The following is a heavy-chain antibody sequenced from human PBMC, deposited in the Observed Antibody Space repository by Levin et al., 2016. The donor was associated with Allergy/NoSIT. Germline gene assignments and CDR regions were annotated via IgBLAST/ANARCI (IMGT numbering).Heavy chain of an antibody. J-gene: IGHJ4*02. V-gene: IGHV3-11*01. Sequence: GESLKISCAASGFTFSDYYMSWIRQAPGKGLEWVSYISSSGSTIYYADSVKGRFTISRDNAKNSLYLQMNSLRAEDTAVYYCARVQDIVVVPAALFDYWGQGTLVTVSS. CDR1: GFTFSDYY. CDR3: ARVQDIVVVPAALFDY. D-gene: IGHD2-2*01. CDR2: ISSSGSTI.